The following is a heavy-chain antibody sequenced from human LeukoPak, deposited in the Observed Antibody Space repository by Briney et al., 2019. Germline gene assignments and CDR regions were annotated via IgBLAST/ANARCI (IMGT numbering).Heavy chain of an antibody. J-gene: IGHJ3*02. CDR3: ARRRYGSGSSSAFDI. Sequence: SGPTLVKPTQTLTLTCTFSGFSLSTSGVGVGWIRQPPGKALEWLALIYWDDDKRYRPSLKSRLTITKDTSKNQVVLTMTNMDPVDTATYYCARRRYGSGSSSAFDIWGQGTMVTVSS. CDR2: IYWDDDK. D-gene: IGHD3-10*01. CDR1: GFSLSTSGVG. V-gene: IGHV2-5*02.